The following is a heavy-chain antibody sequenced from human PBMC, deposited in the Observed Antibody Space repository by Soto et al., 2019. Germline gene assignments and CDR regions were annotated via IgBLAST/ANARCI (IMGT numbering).Heavy chain of an antibody. CDR3: ARSNTPITTFGVVIITEYWFDP. Sequence: ASVKVSCKASGYTFTSYGISWVRQAPGQGLEWMGWISAYNGNTNYAQKLQGRVTMTTDTSTSTAYMELRSLRSDDTAVYYCARSNTPITTFGVVIITEYWFDPWGQGTLVTVSS. CDR2: ISAYNGNT. J-gene: IGHJ5*02. D-gene: IGHD3-3*01. V-gene: IGHV1-18*01. CDR1: GYTFTSYG.